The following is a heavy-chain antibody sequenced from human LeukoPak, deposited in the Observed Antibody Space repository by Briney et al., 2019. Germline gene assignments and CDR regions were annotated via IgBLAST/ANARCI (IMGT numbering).Heavy chain of an antibody. D-gene: IGHD1-26*01. CDR3: ARWELLPY. CDR1: GYSISSGYY. J-gene: IGHJ4*02. Sequence: TSETLSLTCTVSGYSISSGYYWGWIRQPPGKGLEWIGSIYHSGSTYYNPSLKSRVTISVDTSKNQFSLKLSSVTAADTAVYYCARWELLPYWGQGTLVTVSS. V-gene: IGHV4-38-2*02. CDR2: IYHSGST.